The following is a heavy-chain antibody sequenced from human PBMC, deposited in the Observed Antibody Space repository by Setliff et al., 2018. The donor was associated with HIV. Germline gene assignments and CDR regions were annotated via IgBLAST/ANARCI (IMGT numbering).Heavy chain of an antibody. V-gene: IGHV1-3*01. J-gene: IGHJ4*02. D-gene: IGHD1-1*01. CDR3: ARETDWDGGFDY. CDR2: INPGNRNT. CDR1: GGTFSSYA. Sequence: ASVKVSCKASGGTFSSYAISWVRQAPGQRLEWMGCINPGNRNTQYSQKFQGRVSITRDTSASTAYMELSSLRSEDTAVYYCARETDWDGGFDYWGQGTLVTVS.